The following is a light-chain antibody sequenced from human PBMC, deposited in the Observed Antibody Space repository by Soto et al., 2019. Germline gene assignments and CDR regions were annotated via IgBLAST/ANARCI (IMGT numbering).Light chain of an antibody. J-gene: IGLJ3*02. CDR1: NRDVGSYNL. V-gene: IGLV2-14*01. CDR2: EVR. Sequence: QSALTQPASVSGSPGQSITIACTGTNRDVGSYNLVSWYQQRPGEAPKLIISEVRNRPSGISYRFTGSKSGNTASLTISGLQAEDEADYYCSSYTTTSTLLFGGVTKLTVL. CDR3: SSYTTTSTLL.